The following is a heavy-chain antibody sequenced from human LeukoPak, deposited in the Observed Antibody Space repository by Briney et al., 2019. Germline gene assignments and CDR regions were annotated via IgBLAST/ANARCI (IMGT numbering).Heavy chain of an antibody. Sequence: SETLSLTCTVSGGSINFYYWNWIRQPAGKGLEWIGRIYSTGSTNYSPSLKSRVTMSVDKSKNQFSLNLSSVTAADTAVYYCARGIADPYSFDSWGQGILVTVSP. CDR2: IYSTGST. CDR1: GGSINFYY. CDR3: ARGIADPYSFDS. V-gene: IGHV4-4*07. D-gene: IGHD6-13*01. J-gene: IGHJ4*02.